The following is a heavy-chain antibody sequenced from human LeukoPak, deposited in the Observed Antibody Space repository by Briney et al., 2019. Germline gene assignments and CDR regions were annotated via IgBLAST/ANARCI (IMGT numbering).Heavy chain of an antibody. Sequence: PGGSLRLSCAASGFTVSSNYMSWVRQAPGKGLEWVSGIYSGGSTYYADSVKGRFTISRDNSKNTLYLQMNSLRAEDTAVYYCASTIGYCSGGSCSNDAFDIWGQGTMVTVSS. CDR2: IYSGGST. J-gene: IGHJ3*02. CDR1: GFTVSSNY. V-gene: IGHV3-66*01. D-gene: IGHD2-15*01. CDR3: ASTIGYCSGGSCSNDAFDI.